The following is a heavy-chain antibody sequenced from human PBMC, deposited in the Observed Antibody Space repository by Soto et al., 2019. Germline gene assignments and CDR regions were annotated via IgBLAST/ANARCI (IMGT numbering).Heavy chain of an antibody. D-gene: IGHD1-7*01. J-gene: IGHJ4*02. CDR2: IYYSGST. Sequence: SETLSLTCTVSRGSIGSYFWSWIRQPPGQGLEWIGYIYYSGSTNYNPSLKSRVTISLDTSKTQFFLKLSSVTAADTAVYYCARQVTSGTSLYYFDHWGQGTQVTVSS. CDR1: RGSIGSYF. V-gene: IGHV4-59*01. CDR3: ARQVTSGTSLYYFDH.